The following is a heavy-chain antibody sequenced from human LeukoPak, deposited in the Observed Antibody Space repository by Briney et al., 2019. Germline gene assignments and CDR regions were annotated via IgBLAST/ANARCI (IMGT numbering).Heavy chain of an antibody. CDR1: GYSFTSHW. CDR2: IYPGNPDT. CDR3: ARRSSSWTPDDY. D-gene: IGHD6-13*01. J-gene: IGHJ4*02. V-gene: IGHV5-51*01. Sequence: GESLKISCEASGYSFTSHWIGWVRQMPGKGLEWMGIIYPGNPDTRYSPSFQGQVTISADKSISTAYLQWSSLKASDTAMYYCARRSSSWTPDDYWGQGTLVTVSS.